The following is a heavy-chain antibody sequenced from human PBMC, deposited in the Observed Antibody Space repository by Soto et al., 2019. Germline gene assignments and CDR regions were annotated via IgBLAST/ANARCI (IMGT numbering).Heavy chain of an antibody. V-gene: IGHV3-30*18. CDR2: ISYDGSNK. J-gene: IGHJ4*02. Sequence: PGGFLRLSCAASGFTFSDYGMHWVRQAPGRGLEWLAFISYDGSNKYSRDSVKGRFTISRDNSKNTLYLQMNSLRAEDTALYYCAKDMRGYNDYWGQGTLVTVSS. CDR3: AKDMRGYNDY. D-gene: IGHD5-18*01. CDR1: GFTFSDYG.